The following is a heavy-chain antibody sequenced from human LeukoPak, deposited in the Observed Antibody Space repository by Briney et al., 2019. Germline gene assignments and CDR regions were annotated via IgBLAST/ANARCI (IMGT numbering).Heavy chain of an antibody. CDR1: GGSISSSSYY. Sequence: SSETLSLTCTVSGGSISSSSYYWSWIRQPPGKGLEWIGEINHSGSTNYNPSLKSRVTISVDTSKNQFSLKLSSVTAADTAVYYCARHRVRLRWLAGAFDIWGQGTMVTVSS. CDR2: INHSGST. J-gene: IGHJ3*02. D-gene: IGHD5-24*01. CDR3: ARHRVRLRWLAGAFDI. V-gene: IGHV4-39*01.